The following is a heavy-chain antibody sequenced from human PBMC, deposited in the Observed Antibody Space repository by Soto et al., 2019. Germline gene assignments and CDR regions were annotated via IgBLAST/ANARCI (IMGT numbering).Heavy chain of an antibody. Sequence: PSATLSLACSVSGDSISNLDYFWAWIRQPPGEALEYIGYIYKSATTYYNPSFESRVAISADTSKSQFSLNVTSVTAADTAVYFCARGRYCPTARCFPNWFDSWGQGALVTVSA. V-gene: IGHV4-30-4*01. CDR3: ARGRYCPTARCFPNWFDS. D-gene: IGHD1-1*01. J-gene: IGHJ5*01. CDR1: GDSISNLDYF. CDR2: IYKSATT.